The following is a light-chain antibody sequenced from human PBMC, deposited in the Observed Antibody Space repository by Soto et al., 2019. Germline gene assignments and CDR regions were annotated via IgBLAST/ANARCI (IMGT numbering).Light chain of an antibody. CDR2: DVS. J-gene: IGLJ2*01. CDR1: SSDVGGYNY. CDR3: SSYTSSSTLG. Sequence: QSALTQPASVSGSPGQSITISCTGTSSDVGGYNYVSWYQQHPGKAPKLMIYDVSNRPSGVSNRFSGSKSGNMASLTISGLQAEDEADYYCSSYTSSSTLGFGGGTKVTVL. V-gene: IGLV2-14*01.